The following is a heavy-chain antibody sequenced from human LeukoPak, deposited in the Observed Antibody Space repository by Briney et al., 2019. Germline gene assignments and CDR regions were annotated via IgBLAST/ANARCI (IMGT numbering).Heavy chain of an antibody. Sequence: PSETLSLTCTVSGGSISSYYWSWIRQPPGKGLEWIGYIYYSGSTNYNPSLKSRVTISVDTSKNQFSLKLSSVTAADTAVYYCARVKYDSSGYYFLFDYWGQGTLVTVSS. J-gene: IGHJ4*02. D-gene: IGHD3-22*01. V-gene: IGHV4-59*01. CDR3: ARVKYDSSGYYFLFDY. CDR1: GGSISSYY. CDR2: IYYSGST.